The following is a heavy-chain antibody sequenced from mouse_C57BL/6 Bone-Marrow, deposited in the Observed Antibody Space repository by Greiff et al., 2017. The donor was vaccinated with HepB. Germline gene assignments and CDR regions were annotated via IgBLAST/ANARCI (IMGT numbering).Heavy chain of an antibody. CDR2: IYPRSGNT. J-gene: IGHJ1*03. CDR1: GYTFTSYG. D-gene: IGHD1-1*01. Sequence: QVQLQQSGAELARPGASVKLSCKASGYTFTSYGISWVKQRTGQGLEWIGEIYPRSGNTYYNEKFKGKATLTADKSSSTAYMELRSLTSEDSAVYFCARNYYGSPNWYFDVWGTGTTVTVSS. V-gene: IGHV1-81*01. CDR3: ARNYYGSPNWYFDV.